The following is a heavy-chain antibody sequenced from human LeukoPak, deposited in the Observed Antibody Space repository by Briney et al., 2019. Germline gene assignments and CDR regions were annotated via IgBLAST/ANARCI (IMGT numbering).Heavy chain of an antibody. D-gene: IGHD3-22*01. Sequence: SETLSLTCTVSGGSISSYYWSWIRQPPGKGLEWIGYIYTSGSTNYNPSLKSRVTISVDTSKNQFSLKLSSVTAADTAVYYCAGFQYYYDSSGYYSHAFDIWGQGTMVTVSS. V-gene: IGHV4-4*09. CDR2: IYTSGST. CDR1: GGSISSYY. CDR3: AGFQYYYDSSGYYSHAFDI. J-gene: IGHJ3*02.